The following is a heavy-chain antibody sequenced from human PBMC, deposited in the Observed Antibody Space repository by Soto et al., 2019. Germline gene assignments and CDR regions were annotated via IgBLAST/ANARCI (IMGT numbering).Heavy chain of an antibody. CDR3: TRAVAAGGSL. D-gene: IGHD6-19*01. J-gene: IGHJ4*02. CDR1: GFKLSNYW. Sequence: EEQLVESGGGLVQPGGSLRLSCAASGFKLSNYWMSWVRQAPGKGLEWVANINQDGSQKYFVGSVKGRCTISRDNAKNSVYLQMDSLTTEDTARYVCTRAVAAGGSLWGLGTQVTVSS. V-gene: IGHV3-7*01. CDR2: INQDGSQK.